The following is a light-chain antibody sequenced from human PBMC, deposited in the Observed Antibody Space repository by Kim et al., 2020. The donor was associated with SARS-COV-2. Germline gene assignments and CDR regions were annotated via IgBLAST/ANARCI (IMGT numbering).Light chain of an antibody. CDR3: SLYASSNAWV. CDR2: EVT. V-gene: IGLV2-8*01. Sequence: GQSITHPCTGTSSDVGYYNYVSWYQQHPGKAPKLMIYEVTKRPSGVPDRFSGSKSGNTASLTVSGLQAEDEADYYCSLYASSNAWVFGGGTQLTVL. CDR1: SSDVGYYNY. J-gene: IGLJ3*02.